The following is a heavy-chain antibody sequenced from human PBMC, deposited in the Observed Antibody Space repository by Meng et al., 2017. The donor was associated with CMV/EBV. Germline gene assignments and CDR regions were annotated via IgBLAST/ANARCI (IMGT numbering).Heavy chain of an antibody. D-gene: IGHD1-26*01. J-gene: IGHJ5*02. CDR1: GWSFSGYY. V-gene: IGHV4-34*01. CDR3: ARGVGGWFDP. Sequence: QVQLQQCGAGLLKPSETLSLSCAVDGWSFSGYYWSWIRQPPGKGLEWIGEINHSGSTNYNPSLKSRVTISVDTSKNQFSLKLSSVTAADTAVYYCARGVGGWFDPWGQGTLVTVSS. CDR2: INHSGST.